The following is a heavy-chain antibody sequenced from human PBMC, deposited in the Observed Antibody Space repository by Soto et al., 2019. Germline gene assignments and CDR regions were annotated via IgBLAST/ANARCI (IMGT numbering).Heavy chain of an antibody. CDR2: ISYDGSNK. Sequence: QVQLVESGGGVVQPGRSLRLSCAASGFTFSSYGMHWVRQAPGKGLEWVAVISYDGSNKYYADSVKGRFTISRDNSKNTLYLQMNSLSTEDTAVYYCAKAGDSSGYYLDYWGQGTLVTVSS. CDR3: AKAGDSSGYYLDY. V-gene: IGHV3-30*18. D-gene: IGHD3-22*01. J-gene: IGHJ4*02. CDR1: GFTFSSYG.